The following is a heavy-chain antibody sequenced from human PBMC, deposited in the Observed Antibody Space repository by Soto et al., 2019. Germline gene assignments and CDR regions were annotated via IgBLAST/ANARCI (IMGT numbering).Heavy chain of an antibody. J-gene: IGHJ4*02. CDR3: ASGHCSGDCYFDY. CDR2: INTGNGNT. Sequence: QVQLVQSGAEVKEPGASVKVSCKASGYTFTNYPMHWVRQAPGQGLEWLGWINTGNGNTKCSQKFQGRVTITWDTSATTTYIELSSLRSEDTAVYYCASGHCSGDCYFDYWGQGTLVTVSS. V-gene: IGHV1-3*04. CDR1: GYTFTNYP. D-gene: IGHD2-15*01.